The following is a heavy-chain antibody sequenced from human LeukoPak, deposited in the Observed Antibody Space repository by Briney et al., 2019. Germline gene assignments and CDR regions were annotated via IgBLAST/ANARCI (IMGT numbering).Heavy chain of an antibody. V-gene: IGHV1-2*02. CDR1: GYTFTDYY. CDR3: ARHSSGSGIKPTRRLKMDV. Sequence: GASVKVSCKASGYTFTDYYMHWVRQAPGQGLEWMGWINPNSGGRRYAQKFQGRVTMTRDMSITTAYMELSTLTYDDTAVYYCARHSSGSGIKPTRRLKMDVWGKGTTVTISS. CDR2: INPNSGGR. J-gene: IGHJ6*04. D-gene: IGHD3-10*01.